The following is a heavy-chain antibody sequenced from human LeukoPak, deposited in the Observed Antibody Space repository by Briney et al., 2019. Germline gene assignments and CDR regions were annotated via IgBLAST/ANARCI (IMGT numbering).Heavy chain of an antibody. CDR3: ARDRQGLYYYGMDV. CDR1: GFTFSSFW. Sequence: GGSLRLSCAASGFTFSSFWMNWVRQAPGKGLEWVSVIYSGGSTYYADSVKGRFTISRDNSKNTLYLQMNSLRAEDTAVYYCARDRQGLYYYGMDVWGQGTTVTVSS. J-gene: IGHJ6*02. CDR2: IYSGGST. V-gene: IGHV3-66*01.